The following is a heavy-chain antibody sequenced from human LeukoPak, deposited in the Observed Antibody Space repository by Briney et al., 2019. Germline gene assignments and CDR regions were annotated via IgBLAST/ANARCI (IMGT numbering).Heavy chain of an antibody. CDR1: GYSFTGYY. Sequence: ASVKVSCKASGYSFTGYYMDWVRQAPGQRLEWRGWSNGGNCNTKHSQKSQGRVTIPSATYASTAYTELSNLRYEDTAVYYCARGGLRDLKYYFDYWGQGTLVTVSS. CDR3: ARGGLRDLKYYFDY. CDR2: SNGGNCNT. J-gene: IGHJ4*02. D-gene: IGHD3-10*01. V-gene: IGHV1-3*01.